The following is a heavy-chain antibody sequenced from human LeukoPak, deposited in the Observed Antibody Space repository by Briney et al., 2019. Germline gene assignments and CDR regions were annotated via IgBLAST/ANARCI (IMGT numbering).Heavy chain of an antibody. J-gene: IGHJ4*02. Sequence: GESLKISCKGSGYSFTSYWIGWVRQAPGKGLEWVSAISGSGGSTYYADSVKGRFTISRDNSKNTLYLQMNSLRAEDTAVYYCAKDNTAMARELYFDYWGQGTLVTVSS. V-gene: IGHV3-23*01. CDR3: AKDNTAMARELYFDY. CDR2: ISGSGGST. D-gene: IGHD5-18*01. CDR1: GYSFTSYW.